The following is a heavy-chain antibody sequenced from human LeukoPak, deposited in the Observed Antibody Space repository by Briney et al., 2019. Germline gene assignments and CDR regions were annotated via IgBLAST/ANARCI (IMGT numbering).Heavy chain of an antibody. Sequence: ASVKVSCKASGYTFTGYYMHWVRQAPGQGLEWMGWINPNSGGTNYAQKFQGRVTMTRDTSISTAYMGLSRLRSDDTAVYYCARVRIQLWLEAIYYYYYMDVWGKGTTVTVSS. CDR2: INPNSGGT. J-gene: IGHJ6*03. D-gene: IGHD5-18*01. V-gene: IGHV1-2*02. CDR1: GYTFTGYY. CDR3: ARVRIQLWLEAIYYYYYMDV.